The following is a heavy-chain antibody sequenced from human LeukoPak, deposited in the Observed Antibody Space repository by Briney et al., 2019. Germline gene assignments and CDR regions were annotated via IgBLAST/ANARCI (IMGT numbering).Heavy chain of an antibody. CDR2: MKTDGSEI. CDR3: ARDRYSGYDLIDY. Sequence: GGSLRLSCVASGFTFSSYWMNWVRQAPGKGLEWVANMKTDGSEIYYVDSVKGRFTISRDNAKNSLYLQMNSLRAEDTAVYYCARDRYSGYDLIDYWGQGTLVTVSS. J-gene: IGHJ4*02. D-gene: IGHD5-12*01. CDR1: GFTFSSYW. V-gene: IGHV3-7*01.